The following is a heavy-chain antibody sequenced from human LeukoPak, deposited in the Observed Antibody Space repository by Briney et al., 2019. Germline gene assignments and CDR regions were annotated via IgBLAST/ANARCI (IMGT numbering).Heavy chain of an antibody. CDR2: IKHSRST. Sequence: SQTLSLTCAVYGGAFSGSYWSSIRQPPGKGLELVGKIKHSRSTNYNSSLKSRVTISVYTSKTQFYLKLSSVTAADTAVYYYARGGKYYRDYWYFDLWGHGTLVTVSS. V-gene: IGHV4-34*01. J-gene: IGHJ2*01. CDR3: ARGGKYYRDYWYFDL. D-gene: IGHD2/OR15-2a*01. CDR1: GGAFSGSY.